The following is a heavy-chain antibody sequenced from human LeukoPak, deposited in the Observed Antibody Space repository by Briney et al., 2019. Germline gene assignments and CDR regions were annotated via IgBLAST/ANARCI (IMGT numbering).Heavy chain of an antibody. CDR1: GGSISSSSYY. Sequence: SETLSLTCTVSGGSISSSSYYWSWIRQPPGKGLEWIGYIYYSGSTYYNPSLKSRVTISVDTSKNQFSLKLSSVTAADTAVYYCARGVRYYDILTGFGNVWGQGTTVTVSS. J-gene: IGHJ6*02. D-gene: IGHD3-9*01. CDR3: ARGVRYYDILTGFGNV. CDR2: IYYSGST. V-gene: IGHV4-30-4*08.